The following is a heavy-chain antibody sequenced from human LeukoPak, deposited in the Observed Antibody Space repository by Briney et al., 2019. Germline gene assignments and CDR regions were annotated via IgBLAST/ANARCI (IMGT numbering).Heavy chain of an antibody. J-gene: IGHJ4*02. D-gene: IGHD5-18*01. CDR3: TTGTWIQLWLADY. Sequence: GGSLRLSCATSGFTFSNACMSWVRQAPGKGLEWVGHIKGKPDGGATENPATVQDRFTISRDDSKNTLYLQMNSLSTEDPAVYYCTTGTWIQLWLADYWGQGTLVTVSS. V-gene: IGHV3-15*01. CDR2: IKGKPDGGAT. CDR1: GFTFSNAC.